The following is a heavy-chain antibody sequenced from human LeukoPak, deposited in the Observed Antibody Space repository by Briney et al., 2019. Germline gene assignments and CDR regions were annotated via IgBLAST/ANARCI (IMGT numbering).Heavy chain of an antibody. CDR2: TYYRSKWYN. CDR3: ARDAVTTSYYYYYGMDV. D-gene: IGHD4-17*01. Sequence: SQTLSLTCAISGDXVSSNSAAWNWIRQSPSRGLEWLGRTYYRSKWYNDYAVSVKSRITINPDTSKNQFSLQLNSVTPEDTAVYYCARDAVTTSYYYYYGMDVWGQGTTVTVSS. V-gene: IGHV6-1*01. J-gene: IGHJ6*02. CDR1: GDXVSSNSAA.